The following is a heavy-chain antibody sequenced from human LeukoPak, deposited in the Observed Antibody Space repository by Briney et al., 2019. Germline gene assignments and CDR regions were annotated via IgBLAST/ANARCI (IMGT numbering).Heavy chain of an antibody. CDR2: INPKSGDT. CDR3: VRVPYHWSGNWVDP. Sequence: GSVKLSCQASGYTFTGYYMHWVRQAPGQGLEWVGWINPKSGDTNYAQKLRGRVTITRDTSRSTDHIELSRLRPDDTGVYYCVRVPYHWSGNWVDPWGEASLV. V-gene: IGHV1-2*02. J-gene: IGHJ5*02. D-gene: IGHD1-20*01. CDR1: GYTFTGYY.